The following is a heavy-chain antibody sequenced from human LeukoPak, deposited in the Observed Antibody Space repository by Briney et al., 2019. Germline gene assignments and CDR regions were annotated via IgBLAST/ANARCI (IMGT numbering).Heavy chain of an antibody. CDR1: GFTFSSYD. Sequence: PGGSLRLSCAASGFTFSSYDMAWVRQAPGKGLEWVTNISGSGDRTHYTDSVRGRFTISRDNSKNTLYLQLNSPRLEDTAVYYCAKDVPPTVVAPFFDYWGQGTLVTVSS. CDR3: AKDVPPTVVAPFFDY. V-gene: IGHV3-23*01. CDR2: ISGSGDRT. J-gene: IGHJ4*02. D-gene: IGHD4-23*01.